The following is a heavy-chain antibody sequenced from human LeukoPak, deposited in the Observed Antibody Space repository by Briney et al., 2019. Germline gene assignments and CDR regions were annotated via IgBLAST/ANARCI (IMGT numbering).Heavy chain of an antibody. V-gene: IGHV4-61*02. Sequence: SETLSLTCTVSGGSISSGSYYWSWIRQPAGKGLEWIGRIYTSGSTNYNPSLKSRVTISVDTSKNQFSLKLSSVTAADTAVYYCARQGKGYCSGGSCKLTYYYYYYMDVWGKGTTVTISS. CDR3: ARQGKGYCSGGSCKLTYYYYYYMDV. J-gene: IGHJ6*03. CDR1: GGSISSGSYY. CDR2: IYTSGST. D-gene: IGHD2-15*01.